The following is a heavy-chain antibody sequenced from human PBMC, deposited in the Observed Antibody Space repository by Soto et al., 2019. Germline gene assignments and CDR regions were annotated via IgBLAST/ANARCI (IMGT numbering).Heavy chain of an antibody. CDR1: GFTFSSYA. D-gene: IGHD1-26*01. CDR3: AKDSPGGIVGAGHGMDV. Sequence: EVQLLESGGGLVQPGGSLRLSCAASGFTFSSYAMSWVRQAPGKGLEWVSAISGSGGSTYYADSVKGRFTISRDNSKNTLYLQMNSLRAEDTAVYYCAKDSPGGIVGAGHGMDVWGQGTTVTVSS. V-gene: IGHV3-23*01. J-gene: IGHJ6*02. CDR2: ISGSGGST.